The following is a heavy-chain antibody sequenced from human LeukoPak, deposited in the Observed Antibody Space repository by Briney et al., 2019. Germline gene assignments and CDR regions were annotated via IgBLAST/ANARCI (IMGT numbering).Heavy chain of an antibody. CDR1: GYTFTSYG. J-gene: IGHJ6*03. CDR2: ISAYNGNT. Sequence: GASVKVSCKASGYTFTSYGISWVRQAPGQGLEWMGWISAYNGNTNYAQKLQGRVTMTTDTSTSIAYMELRSLRSDDTAVYYCARGVEAYYYYYMDVWGKGTTVTVSS. V-gene: IGHV1-18*01. CDR3: ARGVEAYYYYYMDV.